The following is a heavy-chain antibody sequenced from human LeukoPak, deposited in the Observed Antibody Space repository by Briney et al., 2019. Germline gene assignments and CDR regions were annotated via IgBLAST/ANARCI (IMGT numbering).Heavy chain of an antibody. J-gene: IGHJ1*01. CDR3: ARDLLSSSWVYFQH. V-gene: IGHV4-61*01. CDR2: IYDSGST. Sequence: PSETLSLTCTVSGGSISSSIYYWGWIRQPPGKGLEWIGYIYDSGSTNYNPSLKSRVTISVDTSKNQFSLKLSSVTAADTAVYYCARDLLSSSWVYFQHCGQGTLVTVSS. D-gene: IGHD6-13*01. CDR1: GGSISSSIYY.